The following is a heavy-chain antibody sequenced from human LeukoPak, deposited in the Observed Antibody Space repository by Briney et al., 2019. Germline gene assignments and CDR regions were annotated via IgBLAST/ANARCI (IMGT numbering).Heavy chain of an antibody. D-gene: IGHD5-12*01. CDR1: GYTFTRYY. V-gene: IGHV1-2*02. Sequence: ASVKVSCKASGYTFTRYYMHWVRQAPGQGLEWMGWINPNSGGTNYAQKFQGRVTMTRDTSISTAYMELSRLRSVDTAVYYCARVSGLRSSRWSYWGQGTLVTVSS. J-gene: IGHJ4*02. CDR2: INPNSGGT. CDR3: ARVSGLRSSRWSY.